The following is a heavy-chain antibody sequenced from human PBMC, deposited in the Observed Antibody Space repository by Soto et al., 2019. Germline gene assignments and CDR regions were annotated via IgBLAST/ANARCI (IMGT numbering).Heavy chain of an antibody. CDR2: FYTGRST. CDR1: GHLLSNNY. J-gene: IGHJ4*01. Sequence: PGRSLRLSCAARGHLLSNNYMGWVRQRPGKGLEGVSFFYTGRSTYYATSVEGRLTISRDASTSTIYFQMNSLRAEDTDVYYCVASSSSYYFVYSGHGTLVTVS. V-gene: IGHV3-53*01. CDR3: VASSSSYYFVY.